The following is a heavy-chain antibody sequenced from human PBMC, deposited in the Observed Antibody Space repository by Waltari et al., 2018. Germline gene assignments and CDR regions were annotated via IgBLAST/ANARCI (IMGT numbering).Heavy chain of an antibody. D-gene: IGHD6-6*01. CDR3: ARIKFGFRDISSFTTDV. CDR2: IDWEDDK. Sequence: QVTLRESGPALVKPTQTLTLTCAFSGFSLTNSGMSVSWIRQPPGKALEWLAQIDWEDDKYYSTSLRTRLTISKGTSKNQVVLTMTNMGPMDTATYFCARIKFGFRDISSFTTDVWGPGSTVTVSS. CDR1: GFSLTNSGMS. J-gene: IGHJ6*02. V-gene: IGHV2-70*01.